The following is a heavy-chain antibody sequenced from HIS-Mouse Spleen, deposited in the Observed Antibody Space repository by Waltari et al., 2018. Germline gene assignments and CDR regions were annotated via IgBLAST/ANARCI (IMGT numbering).Heavy chain of an antibody. CDR2: IYHSGST. D-gene: IGHD5-18*01. V-gene: IGHV4-38-2*02. CDR1: GSSISRGYY. Sequence: QVQLQESGPGLVKPSATLALTCTVPGSSISRGYYWGWIRQPPGKGLGWIGGIYHSGSTYYNPSLKSRVTISVDTSKNQFSLKLSSVTAADTAVYYCARDLGYSYGQGDYWGQGTLVTVSS. CDR3: ARDLGYSYGQGDY. J-gene: IGHJ4*02.